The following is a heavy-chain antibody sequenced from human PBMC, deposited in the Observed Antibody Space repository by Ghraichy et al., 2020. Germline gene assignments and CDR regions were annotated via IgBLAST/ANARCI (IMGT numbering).Heavy chain of an antibody. CDR2: IYYSGTT. D-gene: IGHD2-21*01. CDR3: ARHDSPSSAYSPHDY. V-gene: IGHV4-59*08. Sequence: SETLSLTCTVSGGSISSYYWSWIRQPPGKGLEWIGYIYYSGTTNYNPSLQSRVTISVDTSRNQFSLNLSSVTAADTAVYYCARHDSPSSAYSPHDYWGQGTLVTVSS. CDR1: GGSISSYY. J-gene: IGHJ4*02.